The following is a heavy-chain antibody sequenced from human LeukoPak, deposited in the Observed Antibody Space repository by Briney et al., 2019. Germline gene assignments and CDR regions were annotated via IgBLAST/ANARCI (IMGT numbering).Heavy chain of an antibody. D-gene: IGHD2-15*01. Sequence: GGSLRLSCAASGFTFSGSAIHWVRQASGKGLEWVGRIRSKANSYATAYAASVKGRFTISRDDSKNTAYLQMNSLKTEDTAVYYCTSPYCSGGSCLDYWGQGTLVTVSS. J-gene: IGHJ4*02. CDR2: IRSKANSYAT. CDR1: GFTFSGSA. V-gene: IGHV3-73*01. CDR3: TSPYCSGGSCLDY.